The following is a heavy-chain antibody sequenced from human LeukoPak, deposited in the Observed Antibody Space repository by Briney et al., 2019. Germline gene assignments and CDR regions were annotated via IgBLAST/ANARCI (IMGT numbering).Heavy chain of an antibody. CDR1: GFTFSTYW. CDR3: ARDLGSSVVDTAMVTLDY. J-gene: IGHJ4*02. Sequence: QPGGSLRLSCAASGFTFSTYWMSWVRQAPGKGLEWVAHIKEDGSEKYYVDSVKGRFTISRDNAKNSLYLQMDSLRAEDTAVYYCARDLGSSVVDTAMVTLDYWGQGILVTVSS. V-gene: IGHV3-7*01. D-gene: IGHD5-18*01. CDR2: IKEDGSEK.